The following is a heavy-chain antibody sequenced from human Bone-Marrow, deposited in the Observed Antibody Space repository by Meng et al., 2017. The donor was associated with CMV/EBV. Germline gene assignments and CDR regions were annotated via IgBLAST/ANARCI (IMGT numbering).Heavy chain of an antibody. CDR3: AKGDCSRTSFSLDY. D-gene: IGHD2-2*01. Sequence: GESLKISCAASGFTFSNYGMHWVRQAPGKGLEWVAVIWYDGSNKYYADSVKGRFTISRDNSKKTLYLQMNSLRAEDTAVYYCAKGDCSRTSFSLDYWGQGTLVTVSS. J-gene: IGHJ4*02. CDR2: IWYDGSNK. CDR1: GFTFSNYG. V-gene: IGHV3-33*06.